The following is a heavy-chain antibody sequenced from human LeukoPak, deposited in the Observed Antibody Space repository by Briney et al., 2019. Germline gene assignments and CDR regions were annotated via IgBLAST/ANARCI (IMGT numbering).Heavy chain of an antibody. Sequence: PGGSLRLSCAASGFTFSGSAMHWVRQASGKGLEWVGRIRSKTHTYATAYAASVKGRFTISRDDSKNTAYLQMSSLRAEDTAVYYCGRGHWGLDYWGQGALVTVSS. D-gene: IGHD7-27*01. CDR1: GFTFSGSA. J-gene: IGHJ4*02. V-gene: IGHV3-73*01. CDR3: GRGHWGLDY. CDR2: IRSKTHTYAT.